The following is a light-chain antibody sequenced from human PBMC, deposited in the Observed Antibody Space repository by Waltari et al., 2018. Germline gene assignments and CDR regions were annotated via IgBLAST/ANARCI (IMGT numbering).Light chain of an antibody. Sequence: QSALTQPRSVSGSPGESVTISCTGTGSEVGDCNYVSWYQQHPGQAPKVLIYDVSKRPSRLTARFDGHKSGNSASPPIFGLQAEDEADYYCCSYAGTWVFGGGTK. CDR1: GSEVGDCNY. V-gene: IGLV2-11*01. CDR2: DVS. CDR3: CSYAGTWV. J-gene: IGLJ3*02.